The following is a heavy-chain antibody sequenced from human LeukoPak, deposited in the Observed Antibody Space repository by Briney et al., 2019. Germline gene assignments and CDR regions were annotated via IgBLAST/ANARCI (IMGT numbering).Heavy chain of an antibody. CDR3: TRKRSFDL. D-gene: IGHD3-9*01. V-gene: IGHV4-59*02. CDR2: IYYSESA. Sequence: SETLSLTCTVSGDSVSNYYWSWIRQPPGKRLEWIGCIYYSESATYNPSLKSRVTISLDTSKNQFFLKLSSVTAADTAVYYCTRKRSFDLWGQGTLVTVSS. J-gene: IGHJ4*02. CDR1: GDSVSNYY.